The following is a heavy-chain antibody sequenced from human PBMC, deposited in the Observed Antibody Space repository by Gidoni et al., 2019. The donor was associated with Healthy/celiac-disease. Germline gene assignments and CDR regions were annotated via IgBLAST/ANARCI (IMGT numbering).Heavy chain of an antibody. CDR1: GFTVSSNY. J-gene: IGHJ4*02. CDR2: IYSGGST. CDR3: AREGYYDSSGYYYVGF. D-gene: IGHD3-22*01. Sequence: EVQLVESGGGLVQPGGSLRLSCAASGFTVSSNYMSWVRQAPGKGLEWVSVIYSGGSTYYADSVKGRFTISRDNSKNTLYLQMNSLRAEDTAVYYCAREGYYDSSGYYYVGFWGQGTLVTVSS. V-gene: IGHV3-66*01.